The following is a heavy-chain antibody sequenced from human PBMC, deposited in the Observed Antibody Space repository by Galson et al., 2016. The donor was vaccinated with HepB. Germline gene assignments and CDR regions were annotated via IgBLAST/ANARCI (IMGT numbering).Heavy chain of an antibody. CDR1: GFAFSTFG. CDR3: AKGLAYCSGTSCLSYSDSPGGGMDV. V-gene: IGHV3-33*06. CDR2: IWYDGNNK. J-gene: IGHJ6*02. D-gene: IGHD2-2*01. Sequence: SLRLSCAASGFAFSTFGMHWVRQAPGKGLEWLAVIWYDGNNKYYLNSVKGRFTISRDNSENMLYLQLSSLRVEDTAVYYCAKGLAYCSGTSCLSYSDSPGGGMDVWGQGTTVTVSS.